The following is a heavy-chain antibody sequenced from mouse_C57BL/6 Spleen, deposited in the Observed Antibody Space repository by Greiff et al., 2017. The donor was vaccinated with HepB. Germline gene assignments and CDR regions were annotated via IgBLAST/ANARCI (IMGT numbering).Heavy chain of an antibody. D-gene: IGHD2-2*01. Sequence: VQLQQPGAELVRPGSSVKLSCKASGYTFTSYWMHWVKQRPIQGLEWIGNIDPSDSETHYNQKFKDKATLTVDKSSSTAYMQLSSLTSEDSAVYYCATNALYYGYRMDDWGQGTSVTVSS. J-gene: IGHJ4*01. CDR2: IDPSDSET. V-gene: IGHV1-52*01. CDR1: GYTFTSYW. CDR3: ATNALYYGYRMDD.